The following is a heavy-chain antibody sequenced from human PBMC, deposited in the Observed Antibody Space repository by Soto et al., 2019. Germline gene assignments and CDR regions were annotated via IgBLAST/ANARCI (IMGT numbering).Heavy chain of an antibody. D-gene: IGHD3-22*01. CDR1: GFIFSSYG. V-gene: IGHV3-30*18. Sequence: GGSLRLSCAASGFIFSSYGMHWVRQAPGKGLEWVAVISYDGSNKYYADSVKGRFTISRDNSKNTLYLQMNSLRAEDTAVYYCAKDWSPYYYDSSGQLDYWGQGTLVTVSS. CDR3: AKDWSPYYYDSSGQLDY. J-gene: IGHJ4*02. CDR2: ISYDGSNK.